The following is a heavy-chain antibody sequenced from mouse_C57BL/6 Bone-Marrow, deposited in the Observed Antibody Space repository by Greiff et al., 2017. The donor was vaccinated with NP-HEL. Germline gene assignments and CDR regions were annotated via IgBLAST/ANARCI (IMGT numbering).Heavy chain of an antibody. J-gene: IGHJ3*01. D-gene: IGHD1-1*01. CDR3: ARSFYGSSYEWFAY. CDR2: INPNNGGT. V-gene: IGHV1-18*01. Sequence: VQLQQSGPELVKPGASVKIPCKASGYTFTDYNMDWVKQSHGKSLEWIGDINPNNGGTIYNQKFKGKATLTVDKSSSTAYMELRSLTSEDTAVYYCARSFYGSSYEWFAYWGQGTLVTVSA. CDR1: GYTFTDYN.